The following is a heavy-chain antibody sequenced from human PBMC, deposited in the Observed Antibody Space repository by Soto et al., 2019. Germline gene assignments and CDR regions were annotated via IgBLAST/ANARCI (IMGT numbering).Heavy chain of an antibody. CDR2: ISSSGSTI. J-gene: IGHJ4*02. D-gene: IGHD3-3*01. CDR3: ARITYYDFWSGPFDY. Sequence: GGSLRLSCAASGFTFSSYEMNWVRQAPGKGLEWVSYISSSGSTIYYADSVKGRFTISRDNAKNSLYLQMNSLRAEDTAVYYCARITYYDFWSGPFDYWGQGTLVTVSS. CDR1: GFTFSSYE. V-gene: IGHV3-48*03.